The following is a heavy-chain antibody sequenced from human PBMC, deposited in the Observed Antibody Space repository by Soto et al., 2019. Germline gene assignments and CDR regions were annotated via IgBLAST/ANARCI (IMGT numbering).Heavy chain of an antibody. J-gene: IGHJ4*02. V-gene: IGHV2-5*02. CDR3: VHRGRFYSDSSGYYHYFDY. D-gene: IGHD3-22*01. CDR1: GFSLSTSGVG. Sequence: GSGPTLVNPTQTLTLTCTFSGFSLSTSGVGVGWIRQPPGKALEWLALIYWDDDKRYSPSLKSRLTITKDTSKNQVVLTMTNMDPVDTATYYCVHRGRFYSDSSGYYHYFDYWGQGTLVTVSS. CDR2: IYWDDDK.